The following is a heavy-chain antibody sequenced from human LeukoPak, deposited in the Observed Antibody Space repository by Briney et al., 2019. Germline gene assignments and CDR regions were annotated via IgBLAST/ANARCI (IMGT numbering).Heavy chain of an antibody. D-gene: IGHD2/OR15-2a*01. CDR1: GYTFTGYY. J-gene: IGHJ4*02. Sequence: GASVKVSCKASGYTFTGYYMNWVRQAPGQGLEGMGWINPNSDDTNSAQKFQGRVTMTRVTSITTAYMELSSLRSDDTAVYYCARTRGTHISMAYLDSWGQGTLVTVSS. CDR2: INPNSDDT. CDR3: ARTRGTHISMAYLDS. V-gene: IGHV1-2*02.